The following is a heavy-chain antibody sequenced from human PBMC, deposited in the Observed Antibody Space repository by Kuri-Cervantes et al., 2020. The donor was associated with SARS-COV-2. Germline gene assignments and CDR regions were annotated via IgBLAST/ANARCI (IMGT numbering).Heavy chain of an antibody. CDR2: IYYSGST. CDR1: GGSISSYY. D-gene: IGHD2-21*02. J-gene: IGHJ6*02. V-gene: IGHV4-59*01. Sequence: SETLSLTCTVSGGSISSYYWSWIRQPPGKGLEWIGNIYYSGSTSYNPSLKNRVTISVDTSKNQFSLKLSSVTAADTAVYYCASSQVVTAMSNYYHYGMDVWGQGTMVTVSS. CDR3: ASSQVVTAMSNYYHYGMDV.